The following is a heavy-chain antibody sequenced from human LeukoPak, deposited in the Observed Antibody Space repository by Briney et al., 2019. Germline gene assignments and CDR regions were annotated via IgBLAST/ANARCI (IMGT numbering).Heavy chain of an antibody. Sequence: SGGSLRLSCAASGFTSITYTMNWVRQAPGKGLEWVSSISGTSSYIYYADSVKGRFTISRDNAKNSLYLQMNRLRADDTAVYYCARELQLERLAFGKEGSAFDYWGQGTLVIVSS. CDR1: GFTSITYT. D-gene: IGHD1-1*01. J-gene: IGHJ4*02. V-gene: IGHV3-21*01. CDR3: ARELQLERLAFGKEGSAFDY. CDR2: ISGTSSYI.